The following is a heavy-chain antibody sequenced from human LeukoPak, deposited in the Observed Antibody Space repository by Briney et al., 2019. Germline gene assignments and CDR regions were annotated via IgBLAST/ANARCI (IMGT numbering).Heavy chain of an antibody. J-gene: IGHJ6*02. CDR1: GFAFSSYE. V-gene: IGHV3-48*03. Sequence: GGSLRLSCAASGFAFSSYEMNWVRQAPGKGLEWVSYISSSGSTIYYADSVKGRFTISRDNAKNSLYLQMNSLRAEDTAVYYCARDRGVSDYGDYIEDYYYGMDVWGQGTTVTVSS. CDR2: ISSSGSTI. D-gene: IGHD4-17*01. CDR3: ARDRGVSDYGDYIEDYYYGMDV.